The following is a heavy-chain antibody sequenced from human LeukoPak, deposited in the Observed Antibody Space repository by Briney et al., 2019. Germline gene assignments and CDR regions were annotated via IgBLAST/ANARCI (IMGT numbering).Heavy chain of an antibody. D-gene: IGHD3-10*01. V-gene: IGHV3-74*03. Sequence: GGTLRLSCTSSASTFSLSWMHWFRQAPGKGLMWVSRITHDGSATTYADSMKGRFIVSRDNARNTLYLQMNFLRVDDTAVYYCATDWFFTPDHWGQGAMVTVSS. CDR1: ASTFSLSW. CDR2: ITHDGSAT. J-gene: IGHJ4*02. CDR3: ATDWFFTPDH.